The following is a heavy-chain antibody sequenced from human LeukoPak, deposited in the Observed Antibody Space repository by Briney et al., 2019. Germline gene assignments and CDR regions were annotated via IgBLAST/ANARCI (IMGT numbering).Heavy chain of an antibody. CDR1: GGSFSGYY. D-gene: IGHD4-17*01. J-gene: IGHJ4*02. V-gene: IGHV4-34*01. Sequence: PSETLSLTCAVYGGSFSGYYWSWIRQPPGKGLEWIGEINHSGSTNYNPSLKSRVTISVDTSKNQFSLKLSSVTAADTAVYYCARETTVTTLSPFDYWGQGTLVTVSS. CDR3: ARETTVTTLSPFDY. CDR2: INHSGST.